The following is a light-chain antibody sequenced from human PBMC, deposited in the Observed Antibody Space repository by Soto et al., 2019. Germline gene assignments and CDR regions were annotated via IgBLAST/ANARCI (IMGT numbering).Light chain of an antibody. V-gene: IGLV1-47*01. CDR1: SSNIGGSNY. CDR3: ASWDDSLSGVV. CDR2: RSD. J-gene: IGLJ2*01. Sequence: QSALTQPPSASGTPGQRVTISCSGSSSNIGGSNYVFWYHQLPGTAPKLLIYRSDQRPSGVPDRFSGSKSGTSASLAISGLRSEDEADYYCASWDDSLSGVVFGGGTKLTVL.